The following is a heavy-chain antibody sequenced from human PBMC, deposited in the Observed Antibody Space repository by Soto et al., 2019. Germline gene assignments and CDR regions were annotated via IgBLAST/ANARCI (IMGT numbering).Heavy chain of an antibody. Sequence: QVQLVESGGGVVQPGRSLRLSCVASGFTFSSYAMHWVRQAPGKGLEWGAVISYDGSNKYYADSVKGRFTISRDNSKNTLYLQMNSLRAEDPAVYYCARAEALTTNGDYWGQGTLVTVSS. V-gene: IGHV3-30-3*01. CDR2: ISYDGSNK. CDR3: ARAEALTTNGDY. D-gene: IGHD1-1*01. CDR1: GFTFSSYA. J-gene: IGHJ4*02.